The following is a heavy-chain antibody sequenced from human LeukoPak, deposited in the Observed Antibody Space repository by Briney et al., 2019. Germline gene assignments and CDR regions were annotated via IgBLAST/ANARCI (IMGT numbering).Heavy chain of an antibody. V-gene: IGHV3-64D*06. Sequence: PGGSLRLSCSASQFAFDAHALHWVRQAPGRGLEHISAITSTGTMTYYADSVKDRFTISRDNSKDTLYLQMSSLRPEDTATYYCVKDMSRYFDWAIHYFDSWGPGTLVSVSS. CDR2: ITSTGTMT. D-gene: IGHD3-9*01. CDR3: VKDMSRYFDWAIHYFDS. CDR1: QFAFDAHA. J-gene: IGHJ4*02.